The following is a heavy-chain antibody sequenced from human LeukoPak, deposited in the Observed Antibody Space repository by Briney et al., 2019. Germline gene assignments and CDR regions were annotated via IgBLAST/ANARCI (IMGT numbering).Heavy chain of an antibody. Sequence: ASVKVSCKASGYTFTSYYTHWVRQAPGQGLEWMGIINPSGGSTSYAQKFQGRVTMTRDTSTSTVYMELSSLRSEDTAVYYCARGLVGANLAGAFDIWGQGTMVTVSS. CDR3: ARGLVGANLAGAFDI. V-gene: IGHV1-46*01. D-gene: IGHD1-26*01. CDR2: INPSGGST. J-gene: IGHJ3*02. CDR1: GYTFTSYY.